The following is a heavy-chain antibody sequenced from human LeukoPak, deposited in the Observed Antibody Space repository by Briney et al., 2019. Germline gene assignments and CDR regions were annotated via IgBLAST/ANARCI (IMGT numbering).Heavy chain of an antibody. D-gene: IGHD6-13*01. Sequence: SETLSLTCAVYGGSFSGYYWSWIRQPPGKGLEWIGEINHSGSTNYNPSLKSRVTISVDTSKNQFSLKLSSVTAADTAVYYCARELYSSSWPKTWGYWGQGTLVTVSS. V-gene: IGHV4-34*01. CDR3: ARELYSSSWPKTWGY. J-gene: IGHJ4*02. CDR1: GGSFSGYY. CDR2: INHSGST.